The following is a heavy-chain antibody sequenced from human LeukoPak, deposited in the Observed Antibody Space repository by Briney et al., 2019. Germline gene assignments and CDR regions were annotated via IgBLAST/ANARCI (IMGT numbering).Heavy chain of an antibody. Sequence: PSETLSLTCTVSGGSISSYYWSWIRQPPGKGPEWIGYIYHSGSTYYNPSLKSRVTISVDTSKNQFSLKPNSVTAADTAVYHCATVRGDYYYGMDVWGQGTTVTVSS. CDR2: IYHSGST. CDR1: GGSISSYY. V-gene: IGHV4-4*09. CDR3: ATVRGDYYYGMDV. J-gene: IGHJ6*02. D-gene: IGHD4-11*01.